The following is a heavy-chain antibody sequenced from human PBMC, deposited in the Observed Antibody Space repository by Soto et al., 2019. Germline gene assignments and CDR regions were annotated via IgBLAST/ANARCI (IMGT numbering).Heavy chain of an antibody. V-gene: IGHV4-59*01. Sequence: SETLSLTGTVSGGSISSYYWSWIRQPPGKGLEWIGYIYYSGSTNYNPSLKSRVTISVDTSKNQFSLKLSSVTAADTAVYYCARELYDYVWGSYRYYAFDIWGQGTMVTVSS. J-gene: IGHJ3*02. CDR1: GGSISSYY. CDR2: IYYSGST. D-gene: IGHD3-16*02. CDR3: ARELYDYVWGSYRYYAFDI.